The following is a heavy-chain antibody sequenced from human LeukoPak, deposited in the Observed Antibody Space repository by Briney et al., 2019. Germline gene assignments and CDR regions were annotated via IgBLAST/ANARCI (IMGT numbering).Heavy chain of an antibody. CDR1: GFTFGTYA. J-gene: IGHJ4*02. CDR3: AKHHYSSSRDYFDY. V-gene: IGHV3-23*01. CDR2: ISGSGGST. Sequence: GSLRLSCAASGFTFGTYAMTWVRQAPGKGLEWVSVISGSGGSTNYADSVKGRFIISRDNSRNTLFLQMNSLRAEDTAVYYCAKHHYSSSRDYFDYWGQETLVTVSS. D-gene: IGHD6-13*01.